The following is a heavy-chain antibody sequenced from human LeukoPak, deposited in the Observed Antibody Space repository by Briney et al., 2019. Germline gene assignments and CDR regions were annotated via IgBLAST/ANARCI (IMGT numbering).Heavy chain of an antibody. D-gene: IGHD3-3*01. Sequence: GGSLRLSCAASGFTFSSYAMHWVRQAPGKGLEWVAVISYDGSNKYYADSVKGRFTISRDNSKNTLYLQMNSLRAEDTAVYYCAREHITIFGPGGTDVWGQGTTVTVSS. CDR2: ISYDGSNK. CDR1: GFTFSSYA. CDR3: AREHITIFGPGGTDV. V-gene: IGHV3-30-3*01. J-gene: IGHJ6*02.